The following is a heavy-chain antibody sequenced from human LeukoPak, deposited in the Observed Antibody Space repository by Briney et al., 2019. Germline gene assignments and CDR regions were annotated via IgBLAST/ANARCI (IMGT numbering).Heavy chain of an antibody. CDR3: ASGLIPAEYFQH. CDR2: IYYSGST. D-gene: IGHD3-16*01. V-gene: IGHV4-59*08. CDR1: GGSISSYY. Sequence: PSETLSLTCTVSGGSISSYYWSWIRQPPGKRLEWIGYIYYSGSTNYNPSLKSRVTISVDTSKNQFSLKLSSVTAADTAVYYCASGLIPAEYFQHWGQGTLVTVSS. J-gene: IGHJ1*01.